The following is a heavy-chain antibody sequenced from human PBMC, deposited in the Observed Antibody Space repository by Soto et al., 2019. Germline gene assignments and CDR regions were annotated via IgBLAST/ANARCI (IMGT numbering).Heavy chain of an antibody. CDR1: GYTFTSYG. CDR2: ISAYNGNT. J-gene: IGHJ4*02. V-gene: IGHV1-18*01. CDR3: ARDHGYSSSWSPFDY. D-gene: IGHD6-13*01. Sequence: GASVKVSCKASGYTFTSYGISWVRQAPGQGLEWMGWISAYNGNTNYAQKLQGRVTMTTDTSTSTAYMELRSLRSDDTAVYYCARDHGYSSSWSPFDYWGQGTLVTVSS.